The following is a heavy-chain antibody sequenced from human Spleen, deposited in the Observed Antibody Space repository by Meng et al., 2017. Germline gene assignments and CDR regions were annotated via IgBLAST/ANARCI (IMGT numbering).Heavy chain of an antibody. V-gene: IGHV1-2*02. D-gene: IGHD6-13*01. CDR1: GYTFTGYY. J-gene: IGHJ4*02. CDR3: AISQLVLGVYFDY. Sequence: ASVQVSCKASGYTFTGYYMHWLRQAPGHGLEWMGWINPNSGGTNYAQKFQGRVTMTRDTYTSTVYMELSRLGSEDTAVYYCAISQLVLGVYFDYWGQGTLVTVSS. CDR2: INPNSGGT.